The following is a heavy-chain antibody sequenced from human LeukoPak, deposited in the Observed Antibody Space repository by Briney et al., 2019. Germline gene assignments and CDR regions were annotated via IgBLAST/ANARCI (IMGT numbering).Heavy chain of an antibody. J-gene: IGHJ4*02. V-gene: IGHV4-59*08. CDR1: GGSISSYY. D-gene: IGHD3-22*01. Sequence: SETLSLTCTVCGGSISSYYWMWMRQPPGKGREWSGYIYYSGSPNYNPSLKSRVTISVDTSKNQFSLKLSSVTAADTAVYYCARHDSSGYWGYYFDYWGKGTLVTVSS. CDR2: IYYSGSP. CDR3: ARHDSSGYWGYYFDY.